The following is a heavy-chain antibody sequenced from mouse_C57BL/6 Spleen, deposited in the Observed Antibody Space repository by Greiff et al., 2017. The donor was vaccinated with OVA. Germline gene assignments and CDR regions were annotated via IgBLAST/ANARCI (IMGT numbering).Heavy chain of an antibody. D-gene: IGHD1-1*01. CDR3: STRTVVAPFDY. V-gene: IGHV14-4*01. CDR2: IDPENGDT. CDR1: GFNIKDDY. Sequence: EVQLQESGAELVRPGASVKLSCTASGFNIKDDYMHWVKQRPEQGLEWIGWIDPENGDTEYASKFQGKATITADTSSNTAYLQLSSLTSEDTAFYYCSTRTVVAPFDYWGQGTTLTVSS. J-gene: IGHJ2*01.